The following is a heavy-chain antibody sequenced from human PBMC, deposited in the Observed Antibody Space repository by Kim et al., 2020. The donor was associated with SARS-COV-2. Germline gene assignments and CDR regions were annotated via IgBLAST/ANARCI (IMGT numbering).Heavy chain of an antibody. D-gene: IGHD2-21*02. J-gene: IGHJ6*02. CDR3: AREGYCGGDCYYVVGGPYGMDV. CDR1: GFTFSSYS. CDR2: ISSSSSYI. Sequence: GGSLRLSCAASGFTFSSYSMNWVRQAPGKGLEWVSSISSSSSYIYYADSVKGRFTISRDNAKNSLYLQMNSLRAEDTAVYYCAREGYCGGDCYYVVGGPYGMDVWGQGTTVTVSS. V-gene: IGHV3-21*01.